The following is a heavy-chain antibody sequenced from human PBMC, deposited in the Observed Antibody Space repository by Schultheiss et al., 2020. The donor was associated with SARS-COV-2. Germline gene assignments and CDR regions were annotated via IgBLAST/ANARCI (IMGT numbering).Heavy chain of an antibody. CDR1: GFTFSSYS. CDR3: VKVITDNGFYFDS. Sequence: GGSLRLSCAASGFTFSSYSMNWVRQAPGKGLEWVAVIWYDGSSKYYADSVKGRFTISRENSKNTLYLQMTTLRAEDTAVYYCVKVITDNGFYFDSWGQGSLVTVSS. J-gene: IGHJ4*02. V-gene: IGHV3-33*06. CDR2: IWYDGSSK. D-gene: IGHD1-14*01.